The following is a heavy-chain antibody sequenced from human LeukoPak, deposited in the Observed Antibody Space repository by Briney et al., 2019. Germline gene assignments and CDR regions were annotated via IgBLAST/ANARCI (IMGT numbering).Heavy chain of an antibody. CDR2: ISYDGSNK. Sequence: QSGGSLRLSCAASGFTFSSYAMHWVRQAPGKGLEWVAVISYDGSNKYYADSVKGRFTISRDNSKNTLYLQMNSLRAEDTAVYYCAKDYGSVDCWGQGTLVTVSS. CDR1: GFTFSSYA. J-gene: IGHJ4*02. V-gene: IGHV3-30-3*01. CDR3: AKDYGSVDC. D-gene: IGHD6-25*01.